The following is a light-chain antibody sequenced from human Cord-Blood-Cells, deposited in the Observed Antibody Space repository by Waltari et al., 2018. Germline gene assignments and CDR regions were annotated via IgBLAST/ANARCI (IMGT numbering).Light chain of an antibody. Sequence: IVLTQSPGTLSLSPGERATLSCRASQSVSSSYLAWYQQKPGQAPRLLIYGASSRATGIPDRFSGSGSGTDFTFTISRLEPEDFAVYYCQQYGSSPMYTFGQGTKLEIK. CDR1: QSVSSSY. V-gene: IGKV3-20*01. J-gene: IGKJ2*01. CDR3: QQYGSSPMYT. CDR2: GAS.